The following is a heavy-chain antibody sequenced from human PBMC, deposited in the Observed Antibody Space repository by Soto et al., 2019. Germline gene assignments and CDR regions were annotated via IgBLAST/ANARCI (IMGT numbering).Heavy chain of an antibody. D-gene: IGHD6-19*01. J-gene: IGHJ3*02. Sequence: ESGGGVVQPGRSLRLSCAASGFTFSSYAMHWVRQAPGKGLEWVAVISYDGSNKYYADSVKGRFTISRDNSKNTLYLQMNSLRAEDTAVYYCARATSGWYKEAFEIWGQGTMVTVSS. CDR2: ISYDGSNK. CDR3: ARATSGWYKEAFEI. CDR1: GFTFSSYA. V-gene: IGHV3-30-3*01.